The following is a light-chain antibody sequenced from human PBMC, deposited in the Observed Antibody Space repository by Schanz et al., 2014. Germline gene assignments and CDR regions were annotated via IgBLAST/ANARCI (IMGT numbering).Light chain of an antibody. CDR1: SSDVGSYNL. CDR3: GSYTTSINYV. CDR2: EGS. J-gene: IGLJ1*01. Sequence: QSVLTQPASVSGSPGQSITISCTGTSSDVGSYNLVSWYQHHPGKASKLMIYEGSKRPSGVSNRFSGSKSGNTASLTISGLQAEDEADYYCGSYTTSINYVFGTGTKLTVL. V-gene: IGLV2-14*02.